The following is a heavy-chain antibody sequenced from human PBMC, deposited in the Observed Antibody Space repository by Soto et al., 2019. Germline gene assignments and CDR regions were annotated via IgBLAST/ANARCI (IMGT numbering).Heavy chain of an antibody. V-gene: IGHV4-30-4*01. CDR3: ARDLTMVRGVINP. D-gene: IGHD3-10*01. J-gene: IGHJ5*02. Sequence: QVQLQESGPGLVKPSQTLSLTCTVSGGSISSGDYYWSWIRQPPGKGLEWIGYIYYSGSTYYNPSLKSRVTLSVDTSKNQFSLKLSSVTAADTAVYYCARDLTMVRGVINPWGQGTLVTVSS. CDR2: IYYSGST. CDR1: GGSISSGDYY.